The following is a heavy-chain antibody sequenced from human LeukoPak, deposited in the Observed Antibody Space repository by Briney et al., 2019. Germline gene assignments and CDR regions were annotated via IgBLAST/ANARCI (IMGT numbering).Heavy chain of an antibody. Sequence: GGSLRLSCAASGFTFSSYSMNWVRQAPGKGLGWVSSISSSSSYIYYADSVKGRFTISRDNAKNSLYLQMNSLRTEDTAVYYCARQWKYSYGYILDYWGQGTLVTVSS. D-gene: IGHD5-18*01. CDR2: ISSSSSYI. J-gene: IGHJ4*02. V-gene: IGHV3-21*01. CDR3: ARQWKYSYGYILDY. CDR1: GFTFSSYS.